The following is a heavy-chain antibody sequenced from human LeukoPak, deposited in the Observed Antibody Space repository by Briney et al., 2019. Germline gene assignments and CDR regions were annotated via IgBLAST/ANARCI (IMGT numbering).Heavy chain of an antibody. CDR3: ARDLSIVVVGLGYYYYGMDV. J-gene: IGHJ6*04. Sequence: GASVKVSCKASGYTFTSYGISWVRQAPGQGLEWMGWISAYNGNTNYAQKLQGRVTMTTDTSTSTAYMELRSLRSDDTAVYYCARDLSIVVVGLGYYYYGMDVWGKGTTVTVSS. CDR2: ISAYNGNT. D-gene: IGHD2-15*01. CDR1: GYTFTSYG. V-gene: IGHV1-18*04.